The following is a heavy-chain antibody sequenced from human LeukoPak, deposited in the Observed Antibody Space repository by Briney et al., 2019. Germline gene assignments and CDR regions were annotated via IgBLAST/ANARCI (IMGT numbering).Heavy chain of an antibody. V-gene: IGHV3-66*01. J-gene: IGHJ4*02. Sequence: GGSLRLSCAASGFTVSSNYMSWVRQAPGKGLEWVSVIYSGGSTYYADSVKGRFTISRDNSKNTLYLQMNSLRAEDTAVYYCARGEYCSGGSCYLNFDYWGQGTLVTVSS. CDR1: GFTVSSNY. CDR2: IYSGGST. CDR3: ARGEYCSGGSCYLNFDY. D-gene: IGHD2-15*01.